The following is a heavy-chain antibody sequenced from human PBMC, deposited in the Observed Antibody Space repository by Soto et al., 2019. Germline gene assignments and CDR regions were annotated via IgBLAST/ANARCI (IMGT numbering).Heavy chain of an antibody. CDR2: INPNSGGT. J-gene: IGHJ4*02. CDR3: ARGSIPTNFDY. V-gene: IGHV1-2*04. CDR1: GGPFSSYA. D-gene: IGHD2-2*02. Sequence: ASVKVACKASGGPFSSYAISWVRQAPGQGLAWMGWINPNSGGTNYSQKFQGWVTMTRDTSISTAYMELSRPRSDDTVVYYCARGSIPTNFDYWGQGTLVTVSS.